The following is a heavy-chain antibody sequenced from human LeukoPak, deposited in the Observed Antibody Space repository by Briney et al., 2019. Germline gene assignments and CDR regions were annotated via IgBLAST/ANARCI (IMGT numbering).Heavy chain of an antibody. V-gene: IGHV1-69*05. CDR2: IIPIFGTA. CDR3: TRDSGLIAGAAVDY. D-gene: IGHD5-12*01. Sequence: SVKVACKASGGTLSSYATGWVRQAPGQGLEWMGRIIPIFGTANYAQKFQGRVTITTDESTSTAYMELSSLRTEQWTVYRETRDSGLIAGAAVDYWGQGTLVTVSS. CDR1: GGTLSSYA. J-gene: IGHJ4*02.